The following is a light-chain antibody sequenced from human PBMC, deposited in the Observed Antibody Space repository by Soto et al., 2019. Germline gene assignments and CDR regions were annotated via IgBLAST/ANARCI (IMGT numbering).Light chain of an antibody. J-gene: IGKJ5*01. V-gene: IGKV3-11*01. CDR1: QSFRGL. CDR2: DAY. CDR3: QQRHRWPIT. Sequence: WTQSPLTLTLSPGDSATLSCRASQSFRGLLAWYQQKPGQAPRLLIYDAYTRATGIPPRFSGSGSGTDFTLTISSLEPEDSAVYYCQQRHRWPITFGQGTRLEIK.